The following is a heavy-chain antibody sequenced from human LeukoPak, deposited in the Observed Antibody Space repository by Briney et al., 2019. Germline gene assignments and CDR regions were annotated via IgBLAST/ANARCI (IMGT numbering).Heavy chain of an antibody. J-gene: IGHJ6*02. CDR3: ARDRGWSFHNYGMDV. CDR2: ISNNGGNT. Sequence: GGSLRLSCVASGFSFSSHAMHWVRQARGKGLEYVSAISNNGGNTYYASSVKGNFTISRDNPKNTLNLQIGSLRTEDMAVYYCARDRGWSFHNYGMDVWGQGTTVTVSS. V-gene: IGHV3-64*01. D-gene: IGHD2-21*01. CDR1: GFSFSSHA.